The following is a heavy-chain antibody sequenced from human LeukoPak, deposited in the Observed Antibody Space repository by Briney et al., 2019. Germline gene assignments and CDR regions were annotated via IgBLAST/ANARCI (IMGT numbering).Heavy chain of an antibody. Sequence: SETLSLTCTVSGYSINSGYYWGWIRQPPGKGLEWIGYIYYSGSTNYNPSLKSRVTISVDTSKNQFSLKLSSVTAADTAVYYCARDVNSKLDYWGQGTLVTVSS. D-gene: IGHD6-13*01. CDR3: ARDVNSKLDY. CDR1: GYSINSGYY. J-gene: IGHJ4*02. V-gene: IGHV4-61*01. CDR2: IYYSGST.